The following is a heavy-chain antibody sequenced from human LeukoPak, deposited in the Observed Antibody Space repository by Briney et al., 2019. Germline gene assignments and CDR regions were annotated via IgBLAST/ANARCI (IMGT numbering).Heavy chain of an antibody. CDR2: IYYSGST. V-gene: IGHV4-39*01. CDR1: GGSISSSSYY. J-gene: IGHJ4*02. D-gene: IGHD5-18*01. CDR3: ARRYSYGPYYFDY. Sequence: PSETLSLTCTVPGGSISSSSYYWGWIRQPPGKGLEWIGSIYYSGSTYYNPSLKSRVTISVDTSKNQFSLKLSSVTAADTAVYYCARRYSYGPYYFDYWGQGTLVTVSS.